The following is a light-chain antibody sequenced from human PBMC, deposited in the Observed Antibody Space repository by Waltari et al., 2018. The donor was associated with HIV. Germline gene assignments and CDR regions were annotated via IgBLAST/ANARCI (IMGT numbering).Light chain of an antibody. CDR3: MQALQSPFT. Sequence: DFVMTQSPLSLPVTPGEPASISCRSSQSLLHRNGYHYLDWYLQKPGQSPQLLIYLGSNRASGVPDRFSGSGSGTDFTLKISRVEAEDVGVYYCMQALQSPFTFGQGTKLEIK. V-gene: IGKV2-28*01. CDR1: QSLLHRNGYHY. CDR2: LGS. J-gene: IGKJ2*01.